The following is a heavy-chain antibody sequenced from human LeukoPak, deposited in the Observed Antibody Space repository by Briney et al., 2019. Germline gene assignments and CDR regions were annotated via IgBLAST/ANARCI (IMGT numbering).Heavy chain of an antibody. J-gene: IGHJ4*02. Sequence: GGSLRLSCAASGFNVSSYYMNWVRQAPGKELEWVSVIYTGGGRYYADSVKGRFTISRDNSKNTLYLQMNSLRAEDTAVYYCAKRIQSAMATGYWGQGTLVTVSS. D-gene: IGHD5-18*01. CDR3: AKRIQSAMATGY. CDR2: IYTGGGR. V-gene: IGHV3-53*01. CDR1: GFNVSSYY.